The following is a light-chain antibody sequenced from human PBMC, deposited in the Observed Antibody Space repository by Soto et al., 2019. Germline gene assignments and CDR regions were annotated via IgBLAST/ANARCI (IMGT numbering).Light chain of an antibody. CDR1: SSNIGAGYD. CDR2: DNS. Sequence: QSVLTQPPSVSGAPGQRVTISCTGSSSNIGAGYDVHWYQQLPGTAPKLLIYDNSNRPSGVPDRFSGSKSGTSASLAITGLQAEDEADYYWQSYDSSLSVFGTGTKVTVL. J-gene: IGLJ1*01. CDR3: QSYDSSLSV. V-gene: IGLV1-40*01.